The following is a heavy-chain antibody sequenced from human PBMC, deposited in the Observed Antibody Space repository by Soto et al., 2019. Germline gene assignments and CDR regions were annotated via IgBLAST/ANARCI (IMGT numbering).Heavy chain of an antibody. CDR3: AREWSGYPVFDP. V-gene: IGHV1-69*13. D-gene: IGHD3-3*01. CDR1: GGTFSSYA. Sequence: GASVKVSCKASGGTFSSYAISWVRQAPGQGLEWMGGIIPIFGTANYAQKFQGRVTITADESTSTAYMELSSLRSEDTAVYYCAREWSGYPVFDPWGQGTLVTVSS. CDR2: IIPIFGTA. J-gene: IGHJ5*02.